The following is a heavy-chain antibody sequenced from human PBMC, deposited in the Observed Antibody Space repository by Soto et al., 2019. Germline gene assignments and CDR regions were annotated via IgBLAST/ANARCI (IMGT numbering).Heavy chain of an antibody. CDR2: IIPIFGTA. V-gene: IGHV1-69*13. CDR1: GGTFSSYA. D-gene: IGHD3-3*01. Sequence: ASVKVSCKASGGTFSSYAISWVRQAPGQGLEWMGGIIPIFGTANYAQKFQGRVTITADESTSTAYMELSSLRSEDTAVYYCARDTLYYDFWSGYSLFGYYFDYWGQGTPVTVSS. J-gene: IGHJ4*02. CDR3: ARDTLYYDFWSGYSLFGYYFDY.